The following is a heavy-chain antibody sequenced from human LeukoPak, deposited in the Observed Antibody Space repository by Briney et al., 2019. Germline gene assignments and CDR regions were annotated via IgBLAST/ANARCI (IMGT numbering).Heavy chain of an antibody. CDR1: GGSFSGYY. CDR2: INHSGST. V-gene: IGHV4-34*01. Sequence: PSETLSLTCAVYGGSFSGYYWSWIRQPPGKGLEWIGEINHSGSTNYNPSLKSRVTISVDTSKNRFSLKLISVTAADTAVYYCASSISIFGVVIIRGYWGQGTLVTVSS. CDR3: ASSISIFGVVIIRGY. J-gene: IGHJ4*02. D-gene: IGHD3-3*01.